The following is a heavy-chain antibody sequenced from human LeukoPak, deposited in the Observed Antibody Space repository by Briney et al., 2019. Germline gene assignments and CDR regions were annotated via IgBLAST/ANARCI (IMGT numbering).Heavy chain of an antibody. CDR2: IYYSGST. D-gene: IGHD3-3*01. CDR3: ARDRITIFGVVRLGFDP. J-gene: IGHJ5*02. V-gene: IGHV4-59*12. Sequence: PSETLSLTCAVYGGSFSGYYWSWIRQPPGKGLEWIGYIYYSGSTNYNPSLKSRVTISVDTSKNQFSLKLSSVTAADTAVYYCARDRITIFGVVRLGFDPWGQGTLVTVSS. CDR1: GGSFSGYY.